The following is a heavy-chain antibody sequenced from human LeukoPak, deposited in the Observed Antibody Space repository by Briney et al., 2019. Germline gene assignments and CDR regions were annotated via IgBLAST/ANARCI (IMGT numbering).Heavy chain of an antibody. CDR3: ARRYDSSGLGDAFDI. V-gene: IGHV5-51*01. Sequence: GESLKISCKGSGYSFTSYWIGWVRQMPGRGLEWMGIIYPGDSDTRYSPSFQGQVTISADKSISTAYLQWSSLKASDTAMYYCARRYDSSGLGDAFDIWGQGTMVTVSS. CDR2: IYPGDSDT. D-gene: IGHD3-22*01. CDR1: GYSFTSYW. J-gene: IGHJ3*02.